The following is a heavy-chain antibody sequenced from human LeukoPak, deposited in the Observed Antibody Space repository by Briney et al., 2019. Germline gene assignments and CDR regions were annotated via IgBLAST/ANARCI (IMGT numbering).Heavy chain of an antibody. Sequence: GESLKISCKGSGYSFTNYWIGWVRQMPGKGLEWMGIVYPDDSDVRVSPSFQGQVTISADKSISTAYLQWSSLKASDTAMYYCARPLSSSWYFDYWGQGTLVTVSS. CDR1: GYSFTNYW. V-gene: IGHV5-51*01. J-gene: IGHJ4*02. CDR2: VYPDDSDV. CDR3: ARPLSSSWYFDY. D-gene: IGHD6-13*01.